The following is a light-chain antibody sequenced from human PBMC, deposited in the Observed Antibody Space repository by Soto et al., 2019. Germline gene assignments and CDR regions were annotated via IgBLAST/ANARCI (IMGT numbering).Light chain of an antibody. CDR3: QQYNSFSPWA. J-gene: IGKJ1*01. CDR2: DAS. Sequence: DTQMTQSPSTLSASVGDRVTITCRASQNISTWLAWYQQKPGKAPKFLIYDASTFESGVPSRFSSSGSGTEFILTISSLQPDDFATYYSQQYNSFSPWAFGQGTKVETK. CDR1: QNISTW. V-gene: IGKV1-5*01.